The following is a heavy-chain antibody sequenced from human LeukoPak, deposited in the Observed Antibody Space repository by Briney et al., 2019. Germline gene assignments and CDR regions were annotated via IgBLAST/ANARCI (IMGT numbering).Heavy chain of an antibody. CDR2: ISSSGTTI. V-gene: IGHV3-48*03. J-gene: IGHJ4*02. D-gene: IGHD3-3*01. Sequence: GGSLRLSCAASGFTFSSYEMNWVRQAPGKGLEWVSYISSSGTTIYYADSVKGRFTISRDNAKNSLYLQMNSLRAEDTAVYYCARLLAILSYWGQGTLVTVSP. CDR3: ARLLAILSY. CDR1: GFTFSSYE.